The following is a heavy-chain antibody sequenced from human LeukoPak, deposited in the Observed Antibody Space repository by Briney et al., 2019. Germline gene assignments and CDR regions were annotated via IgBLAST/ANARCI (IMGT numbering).Heavy chain of an antibody. D-gene: IGHD6-19*01. J-gene: IGHJ4*02. CDR1: GFTFSSYA. CDR3: AKDLAGRYSGGWYYFDY. V-gene: IGHV3-23*01. Sequence: GGSLRLSCAASGFTFSSYAMSWVRQAPGKGLEWVSAISGSGGSTYYADSVKGRFTISRDNSKNTLYLQMNSLRAEDTAVYYCAKDLAGRYSGGWYYFDYWGQGTLVTVSS. CDR2: ISGSGGST.